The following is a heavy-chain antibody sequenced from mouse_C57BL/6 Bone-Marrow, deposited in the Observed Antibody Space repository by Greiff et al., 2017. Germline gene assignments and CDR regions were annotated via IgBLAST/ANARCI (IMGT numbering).Heavy chain of an antibody. J-gene: IGHJ4*01. V-gene: IGHV1-69*01. D-gene: IGHD2-3*01. CDR3: AREGVVTTGPDAMDY. CDR1: GYTFTSYW. CDR2: IDPSDSYT. Sequence: VQLQQPGAELVMPGASVKLSCKASGYTFTSYWMHWVKQRPGQGLEWIGEIDPSDSYTNYNQKFKGKSTMTVDKSSSTAYMQLSSLTSEDSAVYYCAREGVVTTGPDAMDYWGRGTSVTVSS.